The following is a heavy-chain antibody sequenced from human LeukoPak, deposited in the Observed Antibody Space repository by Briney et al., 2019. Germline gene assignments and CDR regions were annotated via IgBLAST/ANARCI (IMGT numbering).Heavy chain of an antibody. J-gene: IGHJ6*02. V-gene: IGHV5-51*01. CDR2: IYPGDSDT. CDR1: GYSFPSYW. CDR3: ARSNRGYCSGGSCYSTPNLEYYHYYGMDV. Sequence: GESLKISCKGSGYSFPSYWIGWVLQMPGKGLEWMGIIYPGDSDTRYSPSFQGQVTISADKSISTAYLQWSSLKASDTAMYYCARSNRGYCSGGSCYSTPNLEYYHYYGMDVWGQGTTVTVSS. D-gene: IGHD2-15*01.